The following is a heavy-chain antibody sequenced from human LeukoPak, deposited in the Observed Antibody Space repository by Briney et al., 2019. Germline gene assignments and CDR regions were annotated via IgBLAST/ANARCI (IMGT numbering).Heavy chain of an antibody. J-gene: IGHJ4*02. CDR3: AKDWTTSWSKPLDY. D-gene: IGHD1-1*01. V-gene: IGHV3-23*01. CDR2: ISGSGGST. CDR1: GFTFSSYA. Sequence: PGGSLRLSCAASGFTFSSYAMSWVRQAPGKGLEWVSAISGSGGSTYYADSVKGRFTISRDNSKNTLYLQMNSLRAEDTAVYYSAKDWTTSWSKPLDYWGQGTLVTVSS.